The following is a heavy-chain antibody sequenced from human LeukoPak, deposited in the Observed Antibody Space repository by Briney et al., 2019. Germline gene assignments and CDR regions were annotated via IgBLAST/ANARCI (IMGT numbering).Heavy chain of an antibody. Sequence: GGSLRLSCAGSGFTFSSYGMHWVRQAPGKGLVWVSRINSDGSSATYADSVKGRFTISRDNAKNTLYLQMNSLRGEDTAVYYCARDRATAMFDYWAQGPLVTVSS. CDR2: INSDGSSA. J-gene: IGHJ4*02. CDR3: ARDRATAMFDY. D-gene: IGHD5-18*01. CDR1: GFTFSSYG. V-gene: IGHV3-74*01.